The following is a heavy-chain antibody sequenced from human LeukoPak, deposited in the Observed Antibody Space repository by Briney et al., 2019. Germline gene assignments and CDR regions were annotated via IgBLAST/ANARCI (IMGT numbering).Heavy chain of an antibody. CDR1: GYTFTSYG. V-gene: IGHV1-8*02. D-gene: IGHD3-10*01. CDR2: MNPNSGNT. J-gene: IGHJ4*02. CDR3: ARGPKYGSGSTYFDY. Sequence: ASAKVSCKASGYTFTSYGISWVRQAPGQGLEWMGWMNPNSGNTGYAQKFQGGVTMTTNTSISTAYMELSSLRFEDTAVYYCARGPKYGSGSTYFDYWGQGTLVTVSS.